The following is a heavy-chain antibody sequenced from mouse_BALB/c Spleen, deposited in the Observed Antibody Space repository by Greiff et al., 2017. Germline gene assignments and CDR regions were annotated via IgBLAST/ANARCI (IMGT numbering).Heavy chain of an antibody. CDR1: GFTFSDFY. Sequence: EVKLVESGGGLVQPGGSLRLSCATSGFTFSDFYLEWVRQPPGKRLEWLAASRNKANAYTTEYSASVKGRFIVSRDTSQSILYLQMNALRAEDTAIYYCARYAYGGWFPFDYWGQGTTLTVSS. CDR3: ARYAYGGWFPFDY. D-gene: IGHD1-1*02. J-gene: IGHJ2*01. CDR2: SRNKANAYTT. V-gene: IGHV7-1*02.